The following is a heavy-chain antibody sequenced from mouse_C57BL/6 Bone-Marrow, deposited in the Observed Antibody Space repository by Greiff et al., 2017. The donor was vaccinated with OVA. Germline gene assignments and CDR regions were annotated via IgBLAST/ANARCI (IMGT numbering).Heavy chain of an antibody. V-gene: IGHV1-78*01. D-gene: IGHD2-4*01. CDR2: IYPRDGST. CDR1: GYTFTDHT. CDR3: ARGGLRRRAWCAY. J-gene: IGHJ3*01. Sequence: VQLLQSDAELVKPGASVKISCKVSGYTFTDHTIHWVKQRPEQSLEWIGSIYPRDGSTKYTEKFKGKATLTADKSSSTAYMQLNSLTSEDSAVYFCARGGLRRRAWCAYGGQGTLVTVAA.